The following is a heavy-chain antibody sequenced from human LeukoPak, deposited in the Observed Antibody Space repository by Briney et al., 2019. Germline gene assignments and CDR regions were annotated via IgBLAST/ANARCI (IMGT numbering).Heavy chain of an antibody. CDR1: GFTFRDYN. V-gene: IGHV3-7*01. CDR3: ARDYYGDRIFDC. D-gene: IGHD4-17*01. J-gene: IGHJ4*02. CDR2: IKQDGSEK. Sequence: GGSLRLSCTASGFTFRDYNINWVRQAPGKGLEWVANIKQDGSEKYYVDSVKGRFTISRDNANNSLYLQMNSLRAEDTAVYYCARDYYGDRIFDCWGQGTLVTVSS.